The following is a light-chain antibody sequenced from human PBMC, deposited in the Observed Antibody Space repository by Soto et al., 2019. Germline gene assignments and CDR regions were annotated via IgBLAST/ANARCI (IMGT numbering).Light chain of an antibody. CDR3: QQRSNWPYT. J-gene: IGKJ2*01. V-gene: IGKV3-11*01. Sequence: EIVLTQSPATLALSPGEGASLSCRASQSVSTYLAWYQQKPGQAPRLLIYGVSNRATSIPARFSGSGSGTDFTFTISSLEPEDFAVYYCQQRSNWPYTFGQGTKLEIK. CDR2: GVS. CDR1: QSVSTY.